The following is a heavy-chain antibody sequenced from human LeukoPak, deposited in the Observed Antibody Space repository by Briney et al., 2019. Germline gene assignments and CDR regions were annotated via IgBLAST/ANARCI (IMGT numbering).Heavy chain of an antibody. D-gene: IGHD6-19*01. CDR1: GYTFTSYY. CDR2: INPSAGTT. Sequence: ASVKVSCKASGYTFTSYYMHWVRQAPGQGLEWMGLINPSAGTTTYAQKFQGRVTVTRDTSTSTVYMDLSGLKSEDTAVYYCARGKSSVWPVGLCMDVWGQGTTVTVSS. J-gene: IGHJ6*02. CDR3: ARGKSSVWPVGLCMDV. V-gene: IGHV1-46*01.